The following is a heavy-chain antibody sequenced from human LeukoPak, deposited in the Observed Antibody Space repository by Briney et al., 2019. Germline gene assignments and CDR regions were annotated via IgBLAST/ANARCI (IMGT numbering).Heavy chain of an antibody. CDR1: GGSISSYY. Sequence: SETLSLTCTVSGGSISSYYRSWIRQPPGKGLEWIGYIYYSGSTNYNPSLKSRVTISVDTSKNQFSLKLSSVTAADTAVYYCAGSPYTSGYYFDYWGQGTLVTVSS. D-gene: IGHD3-10*01. CDR3: AGSPYTSGYYFDY. J-gene: IGHJ4*02. V-gene: IGHV4-59*08. CDR2: IYYSGST.